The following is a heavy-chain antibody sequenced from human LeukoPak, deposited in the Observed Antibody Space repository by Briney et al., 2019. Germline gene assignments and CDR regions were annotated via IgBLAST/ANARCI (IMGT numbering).Heavy chain of an antibody. CDR2: IYYSGST. CDR3: ARLCQVTTRAKFEY. CDR1: GDFLSSGSYY. V-gene: IGHV4-39*01. Sequence: NPSETLSLTCTVSGDFLSSGSYYWGWIRQSPNKALAWIGSIYYSGSTFYSASFESRVTMSVDTSKNQFSLRLTSVTAADTAVYYCARLCQVTTRAKFEYWGQGILVTVSS. J-gene: IGHJ4*02. D-gene: IGHD2-21*02.